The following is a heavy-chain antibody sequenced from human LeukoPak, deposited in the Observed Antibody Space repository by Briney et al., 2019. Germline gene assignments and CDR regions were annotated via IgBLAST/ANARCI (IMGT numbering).Heavy chain of an antibody. CDR2: ISYDGSNK. D-gene: IGHD6-6*01. V-gene: IGHV3-30*18. CDR1: GFTFSSYG. J-gene: IGHJ4*02. Sequence: GGSLRLSCAASGFTFSSYGMHWVRQAPGKGLEWVAVISYDGSNKYYADSVKGRFTISRDNSKNTLYLQMNSLRAEDTAVYYCVKDRDPYSSSSCFEYWGQGTLVTVSS. CDR3: VKDRDPYSSSSCFEY.